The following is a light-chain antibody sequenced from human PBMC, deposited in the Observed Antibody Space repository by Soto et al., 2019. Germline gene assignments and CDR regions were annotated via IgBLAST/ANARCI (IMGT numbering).Light chain of an antibody. CDR1: SSDVGSYNL. J-gene: IGLJ1*01. CDR3: CSYAGSSTYV. Sequence: QSVLTQPASVSGYPGQSITISCTGTSSDVGSYNLVSWYQQHPGKAPKVMIYEVSKRPSGVSNRFSGSKSGNTASLTISGLQAEDEADYYCCSYAGSSTYVFGTGTKLTVL. V-gene: IGLV2-23*02. CDR2: EVS.